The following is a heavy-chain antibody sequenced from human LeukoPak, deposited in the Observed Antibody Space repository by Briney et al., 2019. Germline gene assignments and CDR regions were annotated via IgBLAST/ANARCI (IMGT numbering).Heavy chain of an antibody. CDR3: ARDRSGSYYPDAFDI. CDR1: GGSISSYY. J-gene: IGHJ3*02. Sequence: SETLSLTCTVSGGSISSYYWSWIRQPAGKGLEWIGRIYTSGSTNYNPSLKSRVTMSVDTSKNQFSLKLSSVTAADTAVYYCARDRSGSYYPDAFDIWDQGTMVTVSS. CDR2: IYTSGST. D-gene: IGHD1-26*01. V-gene: IGHV4-4*07.